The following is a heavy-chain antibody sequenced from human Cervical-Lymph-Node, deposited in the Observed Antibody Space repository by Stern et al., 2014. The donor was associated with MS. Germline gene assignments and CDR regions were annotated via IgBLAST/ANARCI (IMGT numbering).Heavy chain of an antibody. Sequence: QMQLVESGGGLVQPGRSLTLSCAASGFTFSSYGIHWVCQAPATGLEPVAVISYDGSNKYYAASAMGRFTISPANSTNTLYLQINSLKAEDTSVYYCAKVGRGWVPWGQGTLVTVSS. V-gene: IGHV3-30*18. D-gene: IGHD6-19*01. CDR2: ISYDGSNK. J-gene: IGHJ5*02. CDR1: GFTFSSYG. CDR3: AKVGRGWVP.